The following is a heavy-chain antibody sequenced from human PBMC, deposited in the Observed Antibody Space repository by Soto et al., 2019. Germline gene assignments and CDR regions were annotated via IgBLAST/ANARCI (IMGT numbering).Heavy chain of an antibody. J-gene: IGHJ4*02. CDR2: IYSSGST. CDR3: AANNY. Sequence: SETLSLTCTVSGGSISSTSYFWGWIRQPPGKGLEWIGNIYSSGSTYYNPSLKSRVTISVDTSKNQFSLKLTSVTAADTAVYYCAANNYWGQGTLVTVSS. V-gene: IGHV4-39*01. CDR1: GGSISSTSYF.